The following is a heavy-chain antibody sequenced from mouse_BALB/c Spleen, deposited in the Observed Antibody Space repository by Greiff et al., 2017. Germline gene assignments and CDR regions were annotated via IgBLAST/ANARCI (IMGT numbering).Heavy chain of an antibody. CDR3: ARDGVFAY. V-gene: IGHV5-17*02. Sequence: EVKLVESGGGLVQPGGSRKLSCAASGFTFSSFGMHWVRQAPEKGLEWVAYISSGSSTIYYADTVKGRFTISRDNPKNTLFLQMTSLRSEDTAMYYCARDGVFAYWGQGTLVTVSA. J-gene: IGHJ3*01. CDR1: GFTFSSFG. CDR2: ISSGSSTI. D-gene: IGHD1-2*01.